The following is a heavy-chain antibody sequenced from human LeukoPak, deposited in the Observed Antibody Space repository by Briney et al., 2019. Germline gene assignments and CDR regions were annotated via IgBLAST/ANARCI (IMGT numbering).Heavy chain of an antibody. D-gene: IGHD5-12*01. CDR3: ATLGYDFDY. J-gene: IGHJ4*02. CDR2: NDWDEDK. CDR1: GFSLSTSGMR. V-gene: IGHV2-70*04. Sequence: SGXALVNPTQPLTLTCTFSGFSLSTSGMRVSWRRQPPVKALEWLALNDWDEDKFYITSLKTRLTISKDTSKNQVVLTMTNMDPVDTATYYCATLGYDFDYWGQGTLVTVPS.